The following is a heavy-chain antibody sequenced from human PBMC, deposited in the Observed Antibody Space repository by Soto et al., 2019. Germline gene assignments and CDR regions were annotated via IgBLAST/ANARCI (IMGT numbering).Heavy chain of an antibody. Sequence: ASVKVSCKASGYTFTSYDINWVRQATGQGLEWMGWMNPNSGNTGYAQKFQGRVTMTRNTSISTAYKKLSSLRSEDTAVYYCASGYSSGWYLGRDAFDIWGQGTMVTVSS. CDR1: GYTFTSYD. V-gene: IGHV1-8*01. CDR2: MNPNSGNT. CDR3: ASGYSSGWYLGRDAFDI. J-gene: IGHJ3*02. D-gene: IGHD6-19*01.